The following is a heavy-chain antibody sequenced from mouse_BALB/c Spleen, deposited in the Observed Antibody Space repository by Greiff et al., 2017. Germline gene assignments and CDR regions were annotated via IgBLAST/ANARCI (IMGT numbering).Heavy chain of an antibody. CDR1: GFSLTSYG. V-gene: IGHV2-9*02. CDR2: IWAGGST. Sequence: VKVVESGPGLVAPSQSLSITCTVSGFSLTSYGVHWVRQPPGKGLEWLGVIWAGGSTNYNSALMSRLSISKDNSKSQVFLKMNSLQTDDTAMYYCARESPSYYYGSSGWFAYWGQGTLVTVSA. J-gene: IGHJ3*01. D-gene: IGHD1-1*01. CDR3: ARESPSYYYGSSGWFAY.